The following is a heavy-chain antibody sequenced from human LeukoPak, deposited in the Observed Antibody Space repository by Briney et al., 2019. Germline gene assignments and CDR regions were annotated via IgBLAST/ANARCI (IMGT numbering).Heavy chain of an antibody. V-gene: IGHV3-48*03. CDR3: ATSRGSWPDYFDY. J-gene: IGHJ4*02. CDR2: ISTSGSTI. CDR1: GFTFSSYE. D-gene: IGHD6-13*01. Sequence: TGGSLRLSCAASGFTFSSYEMNWVRQAPGKGLDWDSYISTSGSTIYYADSVKGRFTISRDNAKNSLYLQMNSLRAEDTAVYYCATSRGSWPDYFDYWGQGTLVTVSS.